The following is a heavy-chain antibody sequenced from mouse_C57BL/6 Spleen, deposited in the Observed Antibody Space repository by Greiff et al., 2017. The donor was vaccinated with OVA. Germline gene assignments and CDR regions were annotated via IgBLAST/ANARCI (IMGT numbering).Heavy chain of an antibody. D-gene: IGHD1-1*02. V-gene: IGHV1-15*01. J-gene: IGHJ4*01. Sequence: VQLQESGAELVRPGASVTLSCKASGYTFTDYEMHWVKQTPVHGLEWIGAIDPETGGTAYNQKFKGKAILTADKSSSTAYMELRRLTSEDSAVYYCTRGGWRDAMDYWGQGTSVTVSS. CDR2: IDPETGGT. CDR3: TRGGWRDAMDY. CDR1: GYTFTDYE.